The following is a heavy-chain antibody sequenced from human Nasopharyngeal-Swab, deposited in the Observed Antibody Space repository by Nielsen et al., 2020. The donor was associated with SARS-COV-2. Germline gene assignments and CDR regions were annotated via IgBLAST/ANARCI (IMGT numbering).Heavy chain of an antibody. D-gene: IGHD2-15*01. J-gene: IGHJ4*02. CDR3: ARYSTYCSGGTCYNPLHY. Sequence: GESLKISCAASGFTFSDYYMTWIRQAPGKGLDWVSYISSGSSYTNYADSLRGRFTISRDNAKNSLYLQMNSLRAEDTAIYYCARYSTYCSGGTCYNPLHYWGQGTLVTVSS. CDR1: GFTFSDYY. CDR2: ISSGSSYT. V-gene: IGHV3-11*06.